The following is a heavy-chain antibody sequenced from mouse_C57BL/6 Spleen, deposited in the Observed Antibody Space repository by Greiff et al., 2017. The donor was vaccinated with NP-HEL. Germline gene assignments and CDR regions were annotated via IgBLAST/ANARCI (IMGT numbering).Heavy chain of an antibody. CDR2: ISNGGGST. V-gene: IGHV5-12*01. D-gene: IGHD1-1*02. CDR3: ARHRGWPYAMDY. CDR1: GFTFSDYY. J-gene: IGHJ4*01. Sequence: EVKVVESGGGLVQPGGSLKLSCAASGFTFSDYYMYWVRQTPEKRLEWVAYISNGGGSTYYPDTVKGRFTISRDNAKNTLYLQMSRLKSEDTAMYYCARHRGWPYAMDYWGQGTSVTVSS.